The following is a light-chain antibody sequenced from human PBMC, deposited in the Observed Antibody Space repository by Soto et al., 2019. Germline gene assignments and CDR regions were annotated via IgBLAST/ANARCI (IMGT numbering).Light chain of an antibody. J-gene: IGLJ1*01. V-gene: IGLV2-14*01. Sequence: QSALPQPASLSGSPGQAITISCTGTSSDVGNNNYVSWYQQNPGKAPKVMICDVTNRPSGVSNRFSGSKSGNTASLTISGLQAEDEADYYCSSFTGSSYVFGTGTKFTVL. CDR3: SSFTGSSYV. CDR2: DVT. CDR1: SSDVGNNNY.